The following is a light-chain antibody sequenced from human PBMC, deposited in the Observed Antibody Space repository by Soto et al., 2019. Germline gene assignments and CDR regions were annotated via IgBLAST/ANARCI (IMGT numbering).Light chain of an antibody. CDR3: QHYNSYSEA. J-gene: IGKJ1*01. Sequence: DIQMTKSPSTLSGSVGDRVTITCRASQTISSWLAWYQQKPGKDPKLLIYKASTLKSGVPSRFSGSGSGTEFTLTISSLQPDEFATYDCQHYNSYSEAVGQLTKVELK. V-gene: IGKV1-5*03. CDR2: KAS. CDR1: QTISSW.